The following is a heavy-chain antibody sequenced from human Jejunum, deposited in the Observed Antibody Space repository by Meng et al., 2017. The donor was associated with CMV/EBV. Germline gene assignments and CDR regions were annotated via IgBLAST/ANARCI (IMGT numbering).Heavy chain of an antibody. Sequence: GSISRSSSYWAWLRQSPGKGLEWIGSLHYSGIASYSPSLTSRATISLDTSKTQFSLQLTSVTAADTAVYYCATTDPTYGGNYYFDYWGQGTLVTVSS. V-gene: IGHV4-39*07. D-gene: IGHD4-23*01. CDR2: LHYSGIA. CDR3: ATTDPTYGGNYYFDY. CDR1: GSISRSSSY. J-gene: IGHJ4*02.